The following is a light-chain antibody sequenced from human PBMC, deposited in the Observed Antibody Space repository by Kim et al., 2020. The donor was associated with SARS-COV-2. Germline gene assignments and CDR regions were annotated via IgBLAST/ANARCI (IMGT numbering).Light chain of an antibody. CDR3: QQYSNCPLT. V-gene: IGKV3-15*01. Sequence: EIVMTQSPATLSVSPGEGATLSCRASQSVSSNLAWYQQKPGPGPRLLIYGASTRATGIPAMFSGSGSGTEFTLTISSLQSEDFAVYYCQQYSNCPLTFGGGTKVEI. J-gene: IGKJ4*01. CDR2: GAS. CDR1: QSVSSN.